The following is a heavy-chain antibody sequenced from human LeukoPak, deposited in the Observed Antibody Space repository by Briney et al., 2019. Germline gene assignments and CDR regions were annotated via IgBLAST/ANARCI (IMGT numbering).Heavy chain of an antibody. V-gene: IGHV1-46*01. CDR2: INPSGGTT. CDR3: ARDPQSENWFDP. J-gene: IGHJ5*02. D-gene: IGHD3-3*01. Sequence: ASVKVSCKAAGYTFTSYYMHWVRQAPGQGLEWMGIINPSGGTTSYAQKFQGRVTMTSDTSTSTVYMELSSLRSEDTAVYCCARDPQSENWFDPWGQGTRVTVSS. CDR1: GYTFTSYY.